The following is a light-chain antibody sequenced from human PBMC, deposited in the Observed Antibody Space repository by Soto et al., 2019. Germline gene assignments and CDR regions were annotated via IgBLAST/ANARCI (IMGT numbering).Light chain of an antibody. V-gene: IGKV1-39*01. CDR2: AAS. J-gene: IGKJ1*01. CDR1: QSISNY. Sequence: DIQMAQSPSSLSTSVGDRVTITCRASQSISNYLHWYQQKPGKVPKLLIYAASRLQSGVPSRFSGSGSGTDFTLTISSLQPEDFATYYCQQSYITTWKFGQGTTVEIK. CDR3: QQSYITTWK.